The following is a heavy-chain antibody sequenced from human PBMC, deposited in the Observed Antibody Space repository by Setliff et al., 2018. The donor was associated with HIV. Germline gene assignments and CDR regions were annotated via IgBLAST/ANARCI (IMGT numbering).Heavy chain of an antibody. Sequence: GASVEVSCKASGYTFSYAMHWVRQAPGQRLEWMGWINAGNGNTKYSQKFQGRVTITRDTSASTAYMELSSLRSEDTAVYYCASIDCGGDCYSYYYYGMDVWGQGTTVTVSS. V-gene: IGHV1-3*01. CDR1: GYTFSYA. D-gene: IGHD2-21*02. CDR3: ASIDCGGDCYSYYYYGMDV. CDR2: INAGNGNT. J-gene: IGHJ6*02.